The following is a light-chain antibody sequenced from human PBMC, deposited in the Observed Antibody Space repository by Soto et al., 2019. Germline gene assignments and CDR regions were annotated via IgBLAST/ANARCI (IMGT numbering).Light chain of an antibody. Sequence: DIQLTQSPSFLSASIGDRVTITCRASQGIRSFLAWYQQKPGKAPNLLISGASIFRTGVPSRFSGSGSGTEFTLTISSLQPDDFETYYCQHLNTYPLTFGGGTKVEI. CDR3: QHLNTYPLT. CDR2: GAS. CDR1: QGIRSF. J-gene: IGKJ4*01. V-gene: IGKV1-9*01.